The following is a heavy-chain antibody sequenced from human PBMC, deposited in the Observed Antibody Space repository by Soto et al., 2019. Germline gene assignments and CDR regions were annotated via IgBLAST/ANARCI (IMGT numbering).Heavy chain of an antibody. D-gene: IGHD1-26*01. Sequence: SETLSLTCTVSGDSISNEGYYWTWVRQQPGKGLEWVGYVYYSGLTNYNPSLKSRATVSRDRSNNQFSLRLSSVTAADTAVYYCARSRTWEQHFDSWGRGTLVTVSS. CDR2: VYYSGLT. V-gene: IGHV4-31*03. CDR1: GDSISNEGYY. J-gene: IGHJ4*02. CDR3: ARSRTWEQHFDS.